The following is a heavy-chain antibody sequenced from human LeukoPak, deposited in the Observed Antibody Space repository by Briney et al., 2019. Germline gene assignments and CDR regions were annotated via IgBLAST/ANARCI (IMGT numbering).Heavy chain of an antibody. J-gene: IGHJ4*02. CDR2: ISVNGSST. Sequence: PGGSLRLSCSASGFTFSNYAMHWVRQAPGKGVEYVSAISVNGSSTYYADSVKGRFTISRDNSKNTLYLQMSSLRAEDTAVYYCVIGIIVDGAFDYWGQGTLVTVSS. CDR1: GFTFSNYA. D-gene: IGHD3-22*01. CDR3: VIGIIVDGAFDY. V-gene: IGHV3-64D*09.